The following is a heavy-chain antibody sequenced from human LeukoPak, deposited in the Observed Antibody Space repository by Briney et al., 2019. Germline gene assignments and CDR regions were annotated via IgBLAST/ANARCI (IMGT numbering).Heavy chain of an antibody. V-gene: IGHV1-69*04. J-gene: IGHJ4*02. Sequence: SVKVSCKASGGTFSSYAISWVRQAPGQGLEWMGRIIPILGIANYAQKFQGRVTITADKSTSTAYMELRSLRSDDTAVYYCATDPNSGYDFDYWGQGTLVTVSS. CDR3: ATDPNSGYDFDY. D-gene: IGHD5-12*01. CDR1: GGTFSSYA. CDR2: IIPILGIA.